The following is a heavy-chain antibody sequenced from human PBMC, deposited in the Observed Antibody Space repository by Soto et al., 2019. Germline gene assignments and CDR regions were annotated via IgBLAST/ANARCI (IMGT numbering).Heavy chain of an antibody. CDR3: ARFSASQVDRFYYGSGSYYYYYYGMDV. J-gene: IGHJ6*02. V-gene: IGHV4-4*02. CDR1: GGSIRSSNW. CDR2: IYHSGST. D-gene: IGHD3-10*01. Sequence: SETLSLTCAVSGGSIRSSNWWSWVRQPPGKGLEWIGEIYHSGSTNYNPSLKSRVTISVDKSKNQFSLKLSSVTAADTAVYYCARFSASQVDRFYYGSGSYYYYYYGMDVWGQGTTVT.